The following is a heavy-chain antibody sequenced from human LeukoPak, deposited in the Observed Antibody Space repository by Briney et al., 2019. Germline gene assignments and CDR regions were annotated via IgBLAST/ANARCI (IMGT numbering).Heavy chain of an antibody. D-gene: IGHD2-2*01. J-gene: IGHJ5*02. Sequence: PSETLSLTCTVSGGSISSGDYYWSWIRQPPGKGLEWIGYIYYSGSTYYNPSLKSRVTISVDTSKNQFPLKLSSVTAADTAVYYCARHNYCSSTSCYSPWGQGTLVTVSS. CDR3: ARHNYCSSTSCYSP. CDR2: IYYSGST. V-gene: IGHV4-30-4*08. CDR1: GGSISSGDYY.